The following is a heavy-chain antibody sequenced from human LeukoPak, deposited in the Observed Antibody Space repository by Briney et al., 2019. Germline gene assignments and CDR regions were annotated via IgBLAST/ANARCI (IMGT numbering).Heavy chain of an antibody. CDR3: ARDSYYDFWSGYPYYYYYGMDV. D-gene: IGHD3-3*01. V-gene: IGHV3-48*03. CDR1: GFTFSRYE. J-gene: IGHJ6*02. CDR2: ISSSGSSI. Sequence: PGGSLRLSCAASGFTFSRYEMNWVRQAPGKGLEWVSYISSSGSSIYYADSVKGRFTISRDNAKNSLYLQMNSLRAEDTAVYYCARDSYYDFWSGYPYYYYYGMDVWGQGTTVTVSS.